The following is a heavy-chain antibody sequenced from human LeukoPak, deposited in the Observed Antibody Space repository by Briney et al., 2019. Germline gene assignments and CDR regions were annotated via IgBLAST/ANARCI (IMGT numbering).Heavy chain of an antibody. Sequence: ASVKVSCKASGYTFTSYGIRWVRQAPGQGLAWMGWISAYNGNTIYAQKLQGRVTMTTDTSTSTAYMELRSLRSDDAAVYYCASTESYYDSSGLYYFDYWGQGTLVTVSS. J-gene: IGHJ4*02. CDR2: ISAYNGNT. V-gene: IGHV1-18*01. CDR3: ASTESYYDSSGLYYFDY. CDR1: GYTFTSYG. D-gene: IGHD3-22*01.